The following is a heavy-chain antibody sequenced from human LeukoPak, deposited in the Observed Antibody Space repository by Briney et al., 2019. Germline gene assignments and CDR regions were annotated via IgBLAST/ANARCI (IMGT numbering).Heavy chain of an antibody. CDR1: GFTFSSYG. J-gene: IGHJ3*02. CDR2: IWYDGSNK. V-gene: IGHV3-33*01. D-gene: IGHD3-22*01. CDR3: ARDQVYYDSSGYYRPHDAFDI. Sequence: PGGSLRLSCAASGFTFSSYGMHWARQAPGKGLEWVAVIWYDGSNKYYADSVKGRVTISRDNSKSTLYLQMNSLRAEDTAVYYCARDQVYYDSSGYYRPHDAFDIWGQGTMVTVSS.